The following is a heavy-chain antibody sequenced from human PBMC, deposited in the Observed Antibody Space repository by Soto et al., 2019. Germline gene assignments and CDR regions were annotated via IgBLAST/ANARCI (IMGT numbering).Heavy chain of an antibody. D-gene: IGHD5-12*01. CDR1: GFTFSSYA. V-gene: IGHV3-23*01. Sequence: PGGSLRLSCSASGFTFSSYAMHCVRQAPGKGLEHVSAISGSGGNTYYADTVKGRFTISRDNSKNTLYLQMNSLRAEDTAVYYCAKAGYSGYDIFDYWGQGTLVTVS. CDR3: AKAGYSGYDIFDY. CDR2: ISGSGGNT. J-gene: IGHJ4*02.